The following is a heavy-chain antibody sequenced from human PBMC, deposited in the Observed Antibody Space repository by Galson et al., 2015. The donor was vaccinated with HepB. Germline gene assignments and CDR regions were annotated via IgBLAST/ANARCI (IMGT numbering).Heavy chain of an antibody. D-gene: IGHD3-3*01. CDR2: INAGNGKT. Sequence: SVKVSCKASGYTFTSYAMHWVRKAPGKGLEWLGWINAGNGKTKYSQKFQGRVTITRDTSASTAYMQLRSLRSEDTAVYYCASDRERFLVWLFGPFDYWGQGTLVTVSS. CDR3: ASDRERFLVWLFGPFDY. V-gene: IGHV1-3*01. CDR1: GYTFTSYA. J-gene: IGHJ4*02.